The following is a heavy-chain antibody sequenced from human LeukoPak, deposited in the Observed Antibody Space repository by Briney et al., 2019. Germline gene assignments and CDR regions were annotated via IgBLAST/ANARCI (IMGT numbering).Heavy chain of an antibody. Sequence: GGSLRLSCAASGFTFSSYAMHWVRQAPGKGLEWVAVISYDGSNKYYADSVKGRFTISRDNSKNTLYLQMNSLRAEDTAVYYCATSFSGGQLWLPVDVWGKGTTVTVSS. J-gene: IGHJ6*04. D-gene: IGHD5-18*01. CDR1: GFTFSSYA. CDR2: ISYDGSNK. V-gene: IGHV3-30*04. CDR3: ATSFSGGQLWLPVDV.